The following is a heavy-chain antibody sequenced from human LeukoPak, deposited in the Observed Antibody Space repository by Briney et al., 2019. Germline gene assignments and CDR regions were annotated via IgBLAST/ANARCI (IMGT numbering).Heavy chain of an antibody. CDR1: GGSFSDYY. J-gene: IGHJ6*03. CDR3: ARGFYYLDV. CDR2: INHGGST. V-gene: IGHV4-34*01. Sequence: SETLSLTCTVYGGSFSDYYWSWVRQSPGKGLERIGEINHGGSTNYNPSLKSRVTLSVETSKNQFSLKVSSVTAADTAVYYCARGFYYLDVWGKGTTVTVSS.